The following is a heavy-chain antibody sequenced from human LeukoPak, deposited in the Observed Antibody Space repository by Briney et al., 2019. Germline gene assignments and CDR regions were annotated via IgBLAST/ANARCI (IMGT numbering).Heavy chain of an antibody. Sequence: PGGSLRLSCAASGFTFDDYAMHWVRQAPGKGLEWVSGISWNSGSIGYADSVKGRLTISRDNAKNSLYLQMNSLRAEGTALYYCAKAKLAGSSWYDDAFDIWGQGTMVTVSS. CDR1: GFTFDDYA. V-gene: IGHV3-9*01. D-gene: IGHD6-13*01. CDR2: ISWNSGSI. CDR3: AKAKLAGSSWYDDAFDI. J-gene: IGHJ3*02.